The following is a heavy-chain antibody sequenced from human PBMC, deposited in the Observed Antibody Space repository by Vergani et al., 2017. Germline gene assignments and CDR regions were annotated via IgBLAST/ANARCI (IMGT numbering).Heavy chain of an antibody. Sequence: EVQLVESGGGLVQPGGSLRLSCAASGFTFSSYSMNWVRQAPGKGLEWVSYISSSSSTIYYADSVMGRFTISRDNAKNSLYMQMNSLRAEDTAVYYGAMYGCSSTSCYAHYYYYMDVWGKGTTVTVSS. V-gene: IGHV3-48*01. CDR3: AMYGCSSTSCYAHYYYYMDV. J-gene: IGHJ6*03. D-gene: IGHD2-2*01. CDR2: ISSSSSTI. CDR1: GFTFSSYS.